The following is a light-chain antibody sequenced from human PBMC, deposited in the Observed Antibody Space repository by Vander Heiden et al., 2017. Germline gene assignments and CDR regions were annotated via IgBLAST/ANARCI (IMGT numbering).Light chain of an antibody. Sequence: DIQMTQSPSSLSASVGDRVTITCRASQSISSYLNWYQQKPGKAPKLLIYAASSLQSGVPSRFRGRGYGTDFTLTISSLQPEDFATYYCQQSYSNPRYTFGQGTKMEIK. J-gene: IGKJ2*01. V-gene: IGKV1-39*01. CDR1: QSISSY. CDR3: QQSYSNPRYT. CDR2: AAS.